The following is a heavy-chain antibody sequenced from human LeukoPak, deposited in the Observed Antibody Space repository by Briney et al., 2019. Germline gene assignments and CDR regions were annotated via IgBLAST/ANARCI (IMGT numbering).Heavy chain of an antibody. D-gene: IGHD3-10*01. Sequence: LGGSLSLSCAASGFTFSFFWMSWVRQAPGKGLEWVASIKQDESEKFYVDSVKGRFTVSRDNTKNSLYLQTNSLRAEDTAVYYCARPYYYGSGSYRYWGQGTLVTVSS. V-gene: IGHV3-7*01. CDR2: IKQDESEK. J-gene: IGHJ4*02. CDR3: ARPYYYGSGSYRY. CDR1: GFTFSFFW.